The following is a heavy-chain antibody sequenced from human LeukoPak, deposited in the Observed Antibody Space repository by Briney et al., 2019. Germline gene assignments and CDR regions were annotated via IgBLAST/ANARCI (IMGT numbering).Heavy chain of an antibody. CDR1: GLTLSNSA. V-gene: IGHV3-23*01. CDR3: AKRYSDGGFDP. Sequence: GGSLRLSCVASGLTLSNSAMTWVRLGPGKGLEWVSSISGETNNTYYSDSVKGRFTVSRDNSKNTVFLQMNDLTIEDTAIYYCAKRYSDGGFDPWGQGTLVTVSS. J-gene: IGHJ5*02. CDR2: ISGETNNT. D-gene: IGHD3-10*01.